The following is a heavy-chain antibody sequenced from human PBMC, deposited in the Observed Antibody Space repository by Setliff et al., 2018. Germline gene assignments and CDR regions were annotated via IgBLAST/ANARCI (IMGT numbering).Heavy chain of an antibody. V-gene: IGHV4-34*12. CDR1: GGSFSGYY. Sequence: SETLSLTCGVYGGSFSGYYWSWIRQPPGKRLEWIGEIIPGGSTNYNPSLKSRVTTSVDTSKNQFSLKVNSVTVAGTAVYYCARSFSRREKFLLDYWGQGALVTVSS. CDR3: ARSFSRREKFLLDY. J-gene: IGHJ4*02. CDR2: IIPGGST.